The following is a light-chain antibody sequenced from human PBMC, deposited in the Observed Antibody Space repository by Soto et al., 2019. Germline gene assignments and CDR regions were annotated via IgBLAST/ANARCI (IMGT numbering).Light chain of an antibody. CDR3: SSYTSSSTLVV. Sequence: QSVLTQPASVSGSPGXSXTISCXGTSSDVGGYNYVSWYQQHPGKAPKLMIYDVSNRPSGVSNRFSGSKSGNTASLTISGLQAEDEADYYCSSYTSSSTLVVFGGGTKLTVL. CDR1: SSDVGGYNY. J-gene: IGLJ2*01. V-gene: IGLV2-14*01. CDR2: DVS.